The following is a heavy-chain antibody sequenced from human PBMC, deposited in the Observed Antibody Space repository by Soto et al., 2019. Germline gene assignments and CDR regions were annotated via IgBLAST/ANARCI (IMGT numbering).Heavy chain of an antibody. D-gene: IGHD5-12*01. CDR3: ARADSGYDNRAFDI. Sequence: SVKVSCKASGGTFSSYTISWVRQAPGQGLEWMGRIIPILGIANYAQKFQGRVTITADKSTSTAYMELSSLRSEDTAVYYCARADSGYDNRAFDIWGQGTMVTVSS. V-gene: IGHV1-69*02. J-gene: IGHJ3*02. CDR2: IIPILGIA. CDR1: GGTFSSYT.